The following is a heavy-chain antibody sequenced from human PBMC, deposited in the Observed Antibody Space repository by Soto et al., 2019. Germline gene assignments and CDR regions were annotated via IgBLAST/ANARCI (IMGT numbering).Heavy chain of an antibody. CDR3: AKDNEYYDSSAYSHYGMDV. CDR1: GFTFSIYA. J-gene: IGHJ6*02. CDR2: ISGSGGST. D-gene: IGHD3-22*01. V-gene: IGHV3-23*01. Sequence: GGSLRLSCAASGFTFSIYAMTWVRQAPGKGLEWVSGISGSGGSTYYADSVKGRFTISRDNSKNTLYLQMNSLRAEDTAVYFCAKDNEYYDSSAYSHYGMDVWGQGTTVTVSS.